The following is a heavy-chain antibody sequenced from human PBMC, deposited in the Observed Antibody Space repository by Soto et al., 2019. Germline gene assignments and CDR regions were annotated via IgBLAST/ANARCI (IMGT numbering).Heavy chain of an antibody. V-gene: IGHV4-34*01. CDR2: INHSGST. J-gene: IGHJ6*02. CDR1: GGSFSGYY. CDR3: AGRGYCSSTSCYYYYYGMDV. Sequence: SETLSLTCAVYGGSFSGYYWSWIRQPPGKGLEWIGEINHSGSTNYNPSLKSRVTISVDTSKNQFSLKLSSVTAADTAVYYCAGRGYCSSTSCYYYYYGMDVWGQGTTVTVSS. D-gene: IGHD2-2*01.